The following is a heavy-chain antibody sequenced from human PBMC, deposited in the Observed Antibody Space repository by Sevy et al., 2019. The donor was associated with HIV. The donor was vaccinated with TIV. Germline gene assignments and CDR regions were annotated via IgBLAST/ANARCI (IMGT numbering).Heavy chain of an antibody. CDR3: ANHASDYDSSGYLERDAFDI. J-gene: IGHJ3*02. V-gene: IGHV3-53*01. Sequence: GGSLRLSCAASGFTVSDNYMSWVRQAPGKGLEWVSVIYSDGSTYYAASVKGRFTISRDNFKNTLYLQMNSLRAEDRAVYYCANHASDYDSSGYLERDAFDIWGQGTMVTVSS. CDR2: IYSDGST. CDR1: GFTVSDNY. D-gene: IGHD3-22*01.